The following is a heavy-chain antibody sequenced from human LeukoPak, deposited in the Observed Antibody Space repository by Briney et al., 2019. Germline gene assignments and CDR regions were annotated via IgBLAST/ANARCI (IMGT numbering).Heavy chain of an antibody. CDR2: IIPIFGTA. Sequence: SVKVSCKASGGTFSSYAISWVRQAPGRGLEWMGGIIPIFGTANYTQKFQGRVTITTDESTSTAYMELSSLRSEDTAVYYCARGIVGATPLDYWGKGTLVTVSS. D-gene: IGHD1-26*01. CDR1: GGTFSSYA. J-gene: IGHJ4*02. V-gene: IGHV1-69*05. CDR3: ARGIVGATPLDY.